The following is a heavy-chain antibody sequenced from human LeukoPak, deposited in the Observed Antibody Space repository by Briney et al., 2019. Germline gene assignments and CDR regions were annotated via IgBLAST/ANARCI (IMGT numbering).Heavy chain of an antibody. D-gene: IGHD3-3*01. J-gene: IGHJ4*02. Sequence: PGGSLRLSCAASGFTFSSYSMAWVRQAPGKGLEWVAIIKQDGSEKYYVDSVKGRFTISRDNAKNSLYLQMNSLRAEDTAVYYCARDHGYDLWSGYLDWGQGALVTVSS. CDR3: ARDHGYDLWSGYLD. CDR1: GFTFSSYS. CDR2: IKQDGSEK. V-gene: IGHV3-7*03.